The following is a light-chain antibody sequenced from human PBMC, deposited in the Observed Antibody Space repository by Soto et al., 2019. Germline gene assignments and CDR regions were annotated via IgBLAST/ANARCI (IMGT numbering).Light chain of an antibody. CDR1: QDINIY. V-gene: IGKV1-33*01. Sequence: DIQMTQSPSSLFASVGARFTITCQATQDINIYLNWYQQKPGKANNLLIYDASNLEIGVPSRFSGSGSGTHFTFTISSLQTEEIGTYYCQQYDILPITVGRGKRLEIK. CDR2: DAS. J-gene: IGKJ5*01. CDR3: QQYDILPIT.